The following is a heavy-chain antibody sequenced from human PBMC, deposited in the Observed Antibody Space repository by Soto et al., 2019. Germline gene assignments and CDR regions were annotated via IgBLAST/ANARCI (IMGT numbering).Heavy chain of an antibody. CDR3: ARDRRPRTTVNSGEFDY. J-gene: IGHJ4*02. D-gene: IGHD4-4*01. Sequence: SVKVSCKASGGTFSSYAISWVRQAPGQGLEWMGGIIPIFGTANYAQKFQGRVTITADESTSTAYMELSSLRSEDTAVYYCARDRRPRTTVNSGEFDYWGQGTLVTVSS. V-gene: IGHV1-69*13. CDR1: GGTFSSYA. CDR2: IIPIFGTA.